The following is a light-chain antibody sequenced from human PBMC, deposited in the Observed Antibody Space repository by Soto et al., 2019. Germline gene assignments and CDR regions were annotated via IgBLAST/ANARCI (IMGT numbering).Light chain of an antibody. CDR3: QQYSSYWT. Sequence: IQMTQSPSTLSASVGDRVTITCRASQSISDWLAWYQQKPGKAPKFLIYDASNLESGVPSRFSGSGSGTEFTLTISSLQPDDFATYYCQQYSSYWTFGQGTKVDIK. V-gene: IGKV1-5*01. CDR2: DAS. J-gene: IGKJ1*01. CDR1: QSISDW.